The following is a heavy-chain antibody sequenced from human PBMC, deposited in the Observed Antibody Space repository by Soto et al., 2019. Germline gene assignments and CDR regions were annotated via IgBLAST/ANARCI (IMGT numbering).Heavy chain of an antibody. J-gene: IGHJ5*02. CDR2: IKQDGSEK. D-gene: IGHD1-26*01. V-gene: IGHV3-7*01. CDR3: AREGGSLNWFDP. CDR1: GFTFSSYA. Sequence: GGSLRLSCAASGFTFSSYAMHWVRQAPGKGLEWVANIKQDGSEKYYVDSVKGRFTISRDNAKNSLYLQMNSLRDEDTAVYYCAREGGSLNWFDPWGQGTLVTVSS.